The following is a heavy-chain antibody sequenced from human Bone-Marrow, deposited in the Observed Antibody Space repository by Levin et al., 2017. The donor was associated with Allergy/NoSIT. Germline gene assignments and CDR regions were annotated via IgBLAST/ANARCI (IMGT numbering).Heavy chain of an antibody. V-gene: IGHV3-9*01. CDR1: GFTFDDYA. CDR3: AKGGYYRYYFDY. Sequence: PGGSLRLSCAASGFTFDDYAMHWVRQAPGKGLEWVSGISWNSGSIGYADSVKGRFTISRDNAKNSLYLQMNSLRAEDTALYYCAKGGYYRYYFDYWGQGTLVTVSS. D-gene: IGHD1-26*01. J-gene: IGHJ4*02. CDR2: ISWNSGSI.